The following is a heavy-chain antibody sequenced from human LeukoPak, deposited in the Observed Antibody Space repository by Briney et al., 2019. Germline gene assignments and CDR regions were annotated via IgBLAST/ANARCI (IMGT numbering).Heavy chain of an antibody. CDR1: GYTFAKYA. D-gene: IGHD2-2*01. V-gene: IGHV1-3*01. CDR2: INAGNGNT. Sequence: ASVKVSCKASGYTFAKYAIRWVRQAPGQRLEWMGWINAGNGNTRYSQKFQGGVTITRDTSASTAYMELSSPRSEDTAVYYCARSILVVPVASHYNYGVDVWGQGTTVTVSS. J-gene: IGHJ6*02. CDR3: ARSILVVPVASHYNYGVDV.